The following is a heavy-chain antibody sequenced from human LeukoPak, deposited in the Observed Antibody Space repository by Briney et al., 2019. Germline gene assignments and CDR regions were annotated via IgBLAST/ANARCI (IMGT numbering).Heavy chain of an antibody. V-gene: IGHV3-74*01. CDR1: GFTVSSNY. J-gene: IGHJ4*02. CDR2: IRNDGGET. CDR3: SRVRVSFDY. D-gene: IGHD3-10*01. Sequence: PGGSLRLSCAASGFTVSSNYMSWVRQAPGKGLVWVSRIRNDGGETNYADSVKGRFTISRDNAKNTLFLQMNSLRAEDTAVYYCSRVRVSFDYWGQGTLVTVSS.